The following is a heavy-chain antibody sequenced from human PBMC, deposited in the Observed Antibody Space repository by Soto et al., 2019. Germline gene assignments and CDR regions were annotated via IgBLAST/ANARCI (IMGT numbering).Heavy chain of an antibody. D-gene: IGHD6-13*01. J-gene: IGHJ4*02. CDR1: GFTFSSYS. Sequence: GGSLRLSCAASGFTFSSYSMNWVRQAPGKGLEWVSYISSSSTIYYADSVKGRFTISRDNAKNSLYLQMNSLGAEDTAVYYCARGHRKYSSSWSVTDYWGQGTLVTVSS. V-gene: IGHV3-48*01. CDR2: ISSSSTI. CDR3: ARGHRKYSSSWSVTDY.